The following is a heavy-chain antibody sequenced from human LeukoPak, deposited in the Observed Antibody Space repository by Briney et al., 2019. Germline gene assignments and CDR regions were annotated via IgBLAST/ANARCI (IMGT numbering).Heavy chain of an antibody. D-gene: IGHD3-9*01. V-gene: IGHV1-18*01. CDR2: ISAYNGNT. Sequence: ASVKVSCKASGYTFTSYGISWVRQAPGQGLEWMGWISAYNGNTNYAQKLQGRVTMTTDTSTSTVYMGLSSLRSEDTAVYYCARDSRYFDWLTASFDYWGQGTLVTVSS. J-gene: IGHJ4*02. CDR1: GYTFTSYG. CDR3: ARDSRYFDWLTASFDY.